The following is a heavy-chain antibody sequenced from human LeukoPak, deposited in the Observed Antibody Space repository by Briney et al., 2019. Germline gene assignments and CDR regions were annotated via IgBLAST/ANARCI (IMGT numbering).Heavy chain of an antibody. J-gene: IGHJ4*02. V-gene: IGHV3-64D*06. CDR1: GFTFSTHT. D-gene: IGHD6-19*01. CDR2: IDSNGGST. CDR3: VKYSSGLDY. Sequence: PGGSLRLSCSASGFTFSTHTMYWVRQAPGKGLEYVSAIDSNGGSTYYADSVKGRFTISRDNSKNTLYLQTSGLRAEDTAVYYCVKYSSGLDYWGQGTLVSVSS.